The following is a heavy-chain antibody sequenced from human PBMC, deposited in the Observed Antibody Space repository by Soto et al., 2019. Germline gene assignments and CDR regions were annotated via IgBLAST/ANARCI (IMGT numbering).Heavy chain of an antibody. Sequence: QVQLVESGGGVVQPGRSLRLSCAASGFTFNNYAMHWVRQAPGKGLEWVAVISYDGNNQYYADSVKSRFAISRDNSKCTLYLQMNSLRDEDTAVYYCARDRVYYYDSSGYYIFEYWGQGSLVTVSS. V-gene: IGHV3-30*09. CDR2: ISYDGNNQ. D-gene: IGHD3-22*01. CDR1: GFTFNNYA. CDR3: ARDRVYYYDSSGYYIFEY. J-gene: IGHJ4*02.